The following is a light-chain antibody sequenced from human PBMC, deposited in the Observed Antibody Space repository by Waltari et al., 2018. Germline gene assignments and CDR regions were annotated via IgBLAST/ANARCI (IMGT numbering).Light chain of an antibody. J-gene: IGKJ1*01. CDR2: GAS. CDR3: QQYNNWPWT. V-gene: IGKV3-15*01. Sequence: EIVMTQSPVTLSVSPGERATLSCRASQSVSSNSAGYQQKPGQAPRLLIYGASTRATGIPASFSGSGSGTEFTITISSMQSEDFAVYYCQQYNNWPWTFGQGTKVEIK. CDR1: QSVSSN.